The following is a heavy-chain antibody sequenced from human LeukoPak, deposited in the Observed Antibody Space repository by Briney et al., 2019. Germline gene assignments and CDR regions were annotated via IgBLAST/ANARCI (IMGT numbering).Heavy chain of an antibody. V-gene: IGHV3-23*01. CDR2: ISGSGGST. CDR1: GFTFSSYA. CDR3: AKAGGAYDFWSGYSF. D-gene: IGHD3-3*01. J-gene: IGHJ4*02. Sequence: GGSLRLSCAASGFTFSSYAMSWVRQAPGKGLEWVSAISGSGGSTYYADSVKGRFTISRDSSKNTLYLQMNSLRAEDTAVYYCAKAGGAYDFWSGYSFWGQGTLVTVSS.